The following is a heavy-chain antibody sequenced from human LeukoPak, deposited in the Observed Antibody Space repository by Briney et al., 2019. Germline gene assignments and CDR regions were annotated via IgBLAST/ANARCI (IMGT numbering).Heavy chain of an antibody. CDR1: GNSFGDYY. J-gene: IGHJ5*02. D-gene: IGHD4-17*01. CDR2: IYTSGST. V-gene: IGHV4-4*07. CDR3: TRDTGTTGEVKFDP. Sequence: SETLSLTCTVSGNSFGDYYWSWIRQPAGKGLEWTGRIYTSGSTTYNPSLKSRVTMSVDTSKSQFSLNLMSVTAADTAVYYCTRDTGTTGEVKFDPWGQGTLVTVSS.